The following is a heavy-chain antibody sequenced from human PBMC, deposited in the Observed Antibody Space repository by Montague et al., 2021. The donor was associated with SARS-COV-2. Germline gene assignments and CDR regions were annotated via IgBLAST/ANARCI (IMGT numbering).Heavy chain of an antibody. CDR1: GGSFSGYY. CDR3: ARGQVTIFGVLIMLPAAGAVDV. D-gene: IGHD3-3*01. CDR2: INDRGST. V-gene: IGHV4-34*01. J-gene: IGHJ3*01. Sequence: SETLSLTCAVYGGSFSGYYWTWIRQPPGKGLEWVGDINDRGSTNYNPSFESRLTMSIDTSKNQFSLRLKSVSAADTAVYYCARGQVTIFGVLIMLPAAGAVDVWGQGTTVTVSS.